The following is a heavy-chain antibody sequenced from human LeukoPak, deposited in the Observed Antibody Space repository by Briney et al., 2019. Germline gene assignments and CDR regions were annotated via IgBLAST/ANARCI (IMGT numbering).Heavy chain of an antibody. J-gene: IGHJ4*02. CDR3: AKDTTVQSTTVRVWYFDF. CDR2: ISGSGGST. D-gene: IGHD2-2*01. V-gene: IGHV3-23*01. CDR1: GFTFSSYA. Sequence: PGGSLRLSCAASGFTFSSYAMSWVRQAPGKGLEWVSAISGSGGSTYYADSVKGRFTISRDNSKNTLYLQMNSLRAEDTAVYYCAKDTTVQSTTVRVWYFDFWGQGALVTVSS.